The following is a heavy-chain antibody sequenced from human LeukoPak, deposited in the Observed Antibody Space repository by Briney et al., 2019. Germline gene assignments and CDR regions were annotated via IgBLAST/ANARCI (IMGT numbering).Heavy chain of an antibody. V-gene: IGHV1-2*02. Sequence: ASVNDSCKASGYTFTGYLMHGVRPAPGQGREGMGLINPNNGGTNCAQKFQGSVTMTRDTSISTAYMELSRLRSDDTAVYYCARVLGDFSPGHHHFDYWGQGTLVTVSS. CDR2: INPNNGGT. CDR1: GYTFTGYL. J-gene: IGHJ4*02. D-gene: IGHD2-21*02. CDR3: ARVLGDFSPGHHHFDY.